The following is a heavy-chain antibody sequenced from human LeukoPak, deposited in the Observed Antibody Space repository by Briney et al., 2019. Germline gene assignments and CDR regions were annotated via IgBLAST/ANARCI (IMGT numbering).Heavy chain of an antibody. CDR3: ARGSGGTYYNYFDY. J-gene: IGHJ4*02. CDR1: GYTFTSYY. V-gene: IGHV1-46*01. D-gene: IGHD1-26*01. Sequence: ASVKVSCKASGYTFTSYYRHWVRQAPAQGLEWMGIINPSGGSTSYARKFQGRVTMTRDTSTRIVYMELSSLRSEDTAVYYCARGSGGTYYNYFDYWGQGTLVTVSS. CDR2: INPSGGST.